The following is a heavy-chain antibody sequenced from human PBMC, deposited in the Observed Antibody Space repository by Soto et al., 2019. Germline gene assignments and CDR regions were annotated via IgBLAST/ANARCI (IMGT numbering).Heavy chain of an antibody. D-gene: IGHD3-3*01. CDR1: GYTFTAYA. V-gene: IGHV1-18*01. Sequence: ASVKVSCKASGYTFTAYAISWVRQAPGQGLEWMGWVNTYNGNTNYAQNLRGRVTMTTDTSTTTTYMELRSLRSDDTAMYYCARGRIFGDPVLFDYWGQGTLVIVSS. J-gene: IGHJ4*02. CDR3: ARGRIFGDPVLFDY. CDR2: VNTYNGNT.